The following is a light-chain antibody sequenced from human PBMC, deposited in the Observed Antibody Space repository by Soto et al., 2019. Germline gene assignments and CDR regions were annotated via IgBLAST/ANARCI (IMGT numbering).Light chain of an antibody. CDR1: QTVSSSS. V-gene: IGKV3-20*01. CDR2: GAS. J-gene: IGKJ2*01. CDR3: QQYDSSPPNYT. Sequence: EIVLTQSPGTLSLSPRERASLSCRASQTVSSSSLAWYQQKPGQAPRLLIYGASNRATGIPDRFSGSGSGTDFTLTISRLEPADFAVYYCQQYDSSPPNYTFGQGTKLEI.